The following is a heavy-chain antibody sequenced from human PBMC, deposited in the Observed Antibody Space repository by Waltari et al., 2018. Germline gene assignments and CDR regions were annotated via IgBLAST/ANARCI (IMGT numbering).Heavy chain of an antibody. Sequence: QVQLVESGGGVVQPGRSLRLFCAASGFTFRSYGLHWVSQAPGKGRRQAPGKGLEWVAVIWYDGSKKYYADSVKGRFTISRDNSKNTLYLQMSSLRAEDTAVYYCARIDYGDYGVIDYWGQGTLVTVSS. CDR2: IWYDGSKK. D-gene: IGHD4-17*01. CDR3: ARIDYGDYGVIDY. J-gene: IGHJ4*02. V-gene: IGHV3-33*01. CDR1: GFTFRSYG.